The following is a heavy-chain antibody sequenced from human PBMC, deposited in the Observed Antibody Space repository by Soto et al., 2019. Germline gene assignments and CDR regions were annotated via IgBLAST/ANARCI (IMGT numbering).Heavy chain of an antibody. CDR3: ARDVVGGSSASYYGMDV. Sequence: QVQLVQSGAEVKKPGSSVKVSCKVSGGTFSSYAISWVRQAPGQGLQWMGGIIPISGTADYAQKFQGRVTIIADEFTNTAYMELSSLRSEDTAVYYCARDVVGGSSASYYGMDVWGQGTTVTVSS. J-gene: IGHJ6*02. CDR2: IIPISGTA. V-gene: IGHV1-69*01. CDR1: GGTFSSYA. D-gene: IGHD1-26*01.